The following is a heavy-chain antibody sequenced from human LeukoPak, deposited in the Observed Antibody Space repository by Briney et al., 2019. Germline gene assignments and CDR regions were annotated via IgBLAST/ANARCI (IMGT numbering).Heavy chain of an antibody. J-gene: IGHJ3*02. CDR1: GFTFSSYA. V-gene: IGHV3-23*01. D-gene: IGHD3-22*01. CDR2: ISGSGIST. Sequence: QPGGSLRLSCAASGFTFSSYAINWVRPAPGKGLVWVSVISGSGISTYYADSVKGRFTISRDNSKNTLYLQMNSLRAEDTAIYYCAKGGRLNYYDSSGYPLHDAFDIWGQGTMVTVSS. CDR3: AKGGRLNYYDSSGYPLHDAFDI.